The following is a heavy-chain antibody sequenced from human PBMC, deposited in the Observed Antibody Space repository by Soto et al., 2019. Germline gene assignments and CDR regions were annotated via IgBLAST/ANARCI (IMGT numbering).Heavy chain of an antibody. CDR3: AKDGSMIAVAGTGLDP. J-gene: IGHJ5*02. Sequence: GGSLRLSCAASGFTFSSYAMSWVRQAPGKGLEWVSAIRGSGGSTYYADSVKGRFTISRDNSKNTLYLQMNSLRAEDTAVYYCAKDGSMIAVAGTGLDPWGQGTLVTVSS. D-gene: IGHD6-19*01. CDR2: IRGSGGST. V-gene: IGHV3-23*01. CDR1: GFTFSSYA.